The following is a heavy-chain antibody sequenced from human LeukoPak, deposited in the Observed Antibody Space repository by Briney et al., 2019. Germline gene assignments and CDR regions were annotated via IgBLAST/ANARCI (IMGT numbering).Heavy chain of an antibody. J-gene: IGHJ4*02. V-gene: IGHV3-23*01. D-gene: IGHD1-26*01. Sequence: GGSLRLSCAASGFTFSSCAMSWVRQAPGKGLEWVSTIIDSGNSLYYADSVEGRFTISRDNSKNTLYLQMNSLRAGDTAVYYCAKDPIFSGSYGVFDSWGQGTLVTVSS. CDR3: AKDPIFSGSYGVFDS. CDR2: IIDSGNSL. CDR1: GFTFSSCA.